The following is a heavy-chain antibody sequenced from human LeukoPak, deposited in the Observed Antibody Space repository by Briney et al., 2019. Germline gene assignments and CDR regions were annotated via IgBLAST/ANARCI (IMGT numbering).Heavy chain of an antibody. CDR2: INHSGST. CDR1: GGSFSGYY. CDR3: AKGRAFDI. J-gene: IGHJ3*02. Sequence: SETLSLTCAVYGGSFSGYYWSWIRQPPGKGLEWIGEINHSGSTNYNPSLKSRVTISVDTSKNQFSLKLSSATAADAAVYYCAKGRAFDIWGQGTMVTVSS. V-gene: IGHV4-34*01.